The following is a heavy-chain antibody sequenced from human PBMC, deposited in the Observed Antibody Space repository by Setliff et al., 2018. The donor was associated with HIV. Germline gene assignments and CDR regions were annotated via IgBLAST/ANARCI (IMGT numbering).Heavy chain of an antibody. Sequence: ASVKVSCKASGYTFTGYYMHWVRQAPGQGLEWMGWINPNRGGTNYAQKFQGGVTMTRDTSISTADMDLSRLRSDDTAVYYCARGGGGGLLLGELSSYDAFDIWGQGTMVTVSS. D-gene: IGHD3-16*02. CDR1: GYTFTGYY. J-gene: IGHJ3*02. CDR3: ARGGGGGLLLGELSSYDAFDI. CDR2: INPNRGGT. V-gene: IGHV1-2*02.